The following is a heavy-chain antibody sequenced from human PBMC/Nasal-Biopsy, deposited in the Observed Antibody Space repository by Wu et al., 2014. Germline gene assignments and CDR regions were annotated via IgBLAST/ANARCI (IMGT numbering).Heavy chain of an antibody. CDR2: ISSSSSSI. Sequence: QAPGKGLEWVSYISSSSSSISYADSVKGRFTISRDNSKNTLYLQMNSLRAEDTALYYCARDSSGWYMGWYFDLWGRGTLVTVSS. V-gene: IGHV3-48*01. CDR3: ARDSSGWYMGWYFDL. D-gene: IGHD6-19*01. J-gene: IGHJ2*01.